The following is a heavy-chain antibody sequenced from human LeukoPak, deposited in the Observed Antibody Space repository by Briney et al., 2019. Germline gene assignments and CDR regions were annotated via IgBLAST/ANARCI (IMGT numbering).Heavy chain of an antibody. D-gene: IGHD3-3*01. CDR1: GYTLTSYD. J-gene: IGHJ3*02. Sequence: ASVKVSCKASGYTLTSYDINWVRQATGQGLEWMGWMNPNSGDTGYAQKFQGRVTITRNTSISTAYMELSSLRSEDTAVYYCARGVGSYYDFWSGAKFPPLGVDIWGQGTMVTVSS. CDR3: ARGVGSYYDFWSGAKFPPLGVDI. CDR2: MNPNSGDT. V-gene: IGHV1-8*03.